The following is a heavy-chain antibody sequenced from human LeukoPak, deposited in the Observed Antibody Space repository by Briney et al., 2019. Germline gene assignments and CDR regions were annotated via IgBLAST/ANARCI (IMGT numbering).Heavy chain of an antibody. CDR3: AREPLTAVNPEVYFDY. CDR1: GDRVSGNSAA. J-gene: IGHJ4*02. Sequence: SQTLSLTCAISGDRVSGNSAAWNWIRQSPSRGLEWLGRTYYRSKWYYDYAVSVKSRLTINPDTSKNQFSLQLNSVPPEDTAVYYCAREPLTAVNPEVYFDYWGQGTLVTVSS. CDR2: TYYRSKWYY. V-gene: IGHV6-1*01. D-gene: IGHD6-19*01.